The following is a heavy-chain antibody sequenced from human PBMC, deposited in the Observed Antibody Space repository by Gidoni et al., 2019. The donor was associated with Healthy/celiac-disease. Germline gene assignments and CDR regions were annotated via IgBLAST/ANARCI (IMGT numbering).Heavy chain of an antibody. CDR3: ANDY. Sequence: EVQLVESGGGLVQPGRSLILSVTASGFTFGDYAVSWCRQAPGKGLEWVGFIRRKAYGGTTEDAASVKGRFTISRDESKSIAYLQMNSLKTEDTAVYYCANDYWGQGTLVTVSS. J-gene: IGHJ4*02. V-gene: IGHV3-49*03. CDR2: IRRKAYGGTT. CDR1: GFTFGDYA.